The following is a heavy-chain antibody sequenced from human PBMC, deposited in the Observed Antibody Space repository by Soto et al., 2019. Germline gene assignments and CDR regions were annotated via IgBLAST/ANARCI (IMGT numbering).Heavy chain of an antibody. CDR1: GYTFTSYG. CDR2: ISAYNGNT. J-gene: IGHJ6*03. Sequence: ASVKVSCKASGYTFTSYGISWVRQPPGQGLEWMGWISAYNGNTNYAQKLQGRVTMTTDTSTSTAYMELRSLRSDDTAVYYCARDLDGYGDYLDYYYYYMDAWGKGTTVTVSS. V-gene: IGHV1-18*01. CDR3: ARDLDGYGDYLDYYYYYMDA. D-gene: IGHD4-17*01.